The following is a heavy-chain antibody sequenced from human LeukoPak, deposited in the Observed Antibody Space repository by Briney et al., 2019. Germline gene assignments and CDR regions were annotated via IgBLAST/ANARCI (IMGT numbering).Heavy chain of an antibody. J-gene: IGHJ3*02. CDR2: MNPNSGNT. CDR1: GYTFTSYD. CDR3: ASSVYKGYYYDSSGYLAFDI. Sequence: ASVKVSCKASGYTFTSYDINWVRQATGQGLEWMGWMNPNSGNTGYAQKFQGRVTMTRNTSISTAYMELSSLRSEDTAVYYCASSVYKGYYYDSSGYLAFDIWGQGTVVTVSS. V-gene: IGHV1-8*01. D-gene: IGHD3-22*01.